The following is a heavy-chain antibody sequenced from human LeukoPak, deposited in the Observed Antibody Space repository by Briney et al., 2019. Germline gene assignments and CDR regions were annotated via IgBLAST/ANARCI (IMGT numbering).Heavy chain of an antibody. CDR1: GFTVSNNY. D-gene: IGHD4-17*01. J-gene: IGHJ4*02. CDR3: ARDDYGDEGADY. Sequence: GGSLRLSCAATGFTVSNNYMSWVRQAPGKGLEWVSVIYSGGSTYYADSVKGRFTISRDNSKNTLYLHMNSLRAEDTAVYYCARDDYGDEGADYWGQGTLVTVSS. V-gene: IGHV3-53*01. CDR2: IYSGGST.